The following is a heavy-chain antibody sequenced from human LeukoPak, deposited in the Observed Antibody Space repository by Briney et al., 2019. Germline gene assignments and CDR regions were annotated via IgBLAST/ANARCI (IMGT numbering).Heavy chain of an antibody. J-gene: IGHJ4*02. Sequence: SETLSLTCTVSGASVSGVYWSWIRQPPGKGLEWIGEINDSGGTNYNPSLKSRVSISVDTSKNQFSLKLSSVTAADTAVYYCARQDSSGYMFDYWGQGTLVTVSS. V-gene: IGHV4-34*01. CDR1: GASVSGVY. CDR2: INDSGGT. D-gene: IGHD3-22*01. CDR3: ARQDSSGYMFDY.